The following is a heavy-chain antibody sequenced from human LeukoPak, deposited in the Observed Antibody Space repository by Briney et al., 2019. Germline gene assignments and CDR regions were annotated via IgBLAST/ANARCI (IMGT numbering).Heavy chain of an antibody. CDR3: ASSVEQWLASDVSGY. J-gene: IGHJ4*02. D-gene: IGHD6-19*01. Sequence: ASVKVSCKASGYTFTGSYMHWVRQAPGQGLEWMGWFNPNSGGTKHAQKFQARGTMTRDTSISTAYMELSRLRSDDTAVYYCASSVEQWLASDVSGYWGQGTLVTVSS. V-gene: IGHV1-2*02. CDR2: FNPNSGGT. CDR1: GYTFTGSY.